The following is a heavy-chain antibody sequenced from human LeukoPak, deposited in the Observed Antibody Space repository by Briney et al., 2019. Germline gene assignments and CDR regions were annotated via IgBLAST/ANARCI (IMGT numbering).Heavy chain of an antibody. V-gene: IGHV4-34*01. Sequence: PSETLCLTCAVYGGSFSGYYWSWIRQPPGKGLEWIGEINHSGSTNYNPSLKSRVTISVDTSKNQFSLKLSSVTTADTAVYYCARGVVRGVPFYWGQGTLVTVSS. D-gene: IGHD3-10*01. CDR3: ARGVVRGVPFY. CDR1: GGSFSGYY. CDR2: INHSGST. J-gene: IGHJ4*02.